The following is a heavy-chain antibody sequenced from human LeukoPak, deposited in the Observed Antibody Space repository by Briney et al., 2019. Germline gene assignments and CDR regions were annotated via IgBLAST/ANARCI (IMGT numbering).Heavy chain of an antibody. CDR3: ARYPLSYSDYYMDV. D-gene: IGHD2-15*01. Sequence: GXXLRLSCAASGFTFSIYYMTWVRQAPGKGLEWVSSISTSGAYIYYADSVKGRFTISRDNAKNSLYLQMNSLRAEDSAVYYCARYPLSYSDYYMDVWAQGPRSPSP. CDR1: GFTFSIYY. J-gene: IGHJ6*03. CDR2: ISTSGAYI. V-gene: IGHV3-21*01.